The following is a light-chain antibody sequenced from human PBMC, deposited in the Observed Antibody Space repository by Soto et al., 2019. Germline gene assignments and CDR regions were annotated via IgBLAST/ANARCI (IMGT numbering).Light chain of an antibody. V-gene: IGLV2-14*03. Sequence: QSALTQPASVSGSPGQSITISCTGTSSDVGAYNYVSWYQQHPGKAPKLMSYDVTNRPSGVSNRFSGSKSGYTASLTISGLQAEDEADYYCSSYTTSSTYVFGTGTKLTVL. J-gene: IGLJ1*01. CDR1: SSDVGAYNY. CDR2: DVT. CDR3: SSYTTSSTYV.